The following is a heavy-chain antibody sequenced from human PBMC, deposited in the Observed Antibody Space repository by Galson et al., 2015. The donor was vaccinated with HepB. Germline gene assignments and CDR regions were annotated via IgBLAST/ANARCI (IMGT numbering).Heavy chain of an antibody. J-gene: IGHJ4*02. CDR3: ATYDFWRVTPFDY. CDR2: ISSSGSTI. Sequence: SLRLSCAASGFTFSSYSMNWVRQAPGKGLECVSYISSSGSTIYYADSVKGRFTISRDNAKNSLYLQMNSLRAEDTAVFYCATYDFWRVTPFDYWGQGTLVTVSS. V-gene: IGHV3-48*04. CDR1: GFTFSSYS. D-gene: IGHD3-3*01.